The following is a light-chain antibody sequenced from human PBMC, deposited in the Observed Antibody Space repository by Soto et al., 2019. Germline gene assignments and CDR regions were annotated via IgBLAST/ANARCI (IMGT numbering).Light chain of an antibody. Sequence: DIQMTQSPSTLSASVGDRVTITCRASQSISSWLAWYQQKPGKAPKLLIYKASSLESGVPSRFSGSGSGTEFTLTISTLQPDDFATYTCQKYNSYRYSFGQGPKLEIK. CDR3: QKYNSYRYS. V-gene: IGKV1-5*03. J-gene: IGKJ2*01. CDR2: KAS. CDR1: QSISSW.